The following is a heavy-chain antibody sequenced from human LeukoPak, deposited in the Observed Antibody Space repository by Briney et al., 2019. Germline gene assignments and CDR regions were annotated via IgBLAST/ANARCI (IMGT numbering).Heavy chain of an antibody. CDR2: ISSSSSYI. Sequence: PGGSLRLSCAASGFTFSSYRMNWVRQAPGKGPEWVSSISSSSSYIYYADSVKGRFTISRDNAKNSLYLQMNSLRAEDTAVYYCARDYDFWSGYSYNWFDPWGQGTLVTVSS. CDR1: GFTFSSYR. J-gene: IGHJ5*02. CDR3: ARDYDFWSGYSYNWFDP. V-gene: IGHV3-21*01. D-gene: IGHD3-3*01.